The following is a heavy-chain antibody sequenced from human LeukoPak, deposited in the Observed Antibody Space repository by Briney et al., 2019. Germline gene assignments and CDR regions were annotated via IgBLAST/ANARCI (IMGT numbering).Heavy chain of an antibody. CDR1: GFTFDDFG. CDR2: ISSSSSYI. J-gene: IGHJ4*02. Sequence: GGSLRLSCAASGFTFDDFGMSWVRQVPGKGLEWVSSISSSSSYIYYADSVKGRFTISRDNAKNSLYLQMNSLRAEDTAVYYCEVNCGGDCYSDFGYWGQGTLVTVSS. CDR3: EVNCGGDCYSDFGY. D-gene: IGHD2-21*02. V-gene: IGHV3-21*01.